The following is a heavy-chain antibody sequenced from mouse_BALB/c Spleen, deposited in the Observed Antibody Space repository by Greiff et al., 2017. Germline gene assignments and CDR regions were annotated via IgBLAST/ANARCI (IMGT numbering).Heavy chain of an antibody. CDR2: INPYNGDT. CDR3: ARSDRYGSMDY. D-gene: IGHD2-14*01. J-gene: IGHJ4*01. V-gene: IGHV1-20*02. Sequence: VQLQQSGPELVKPGASVKISCKASGYSFTGYFMNWVMQSHGKSLEWIGRINPYNGDTFYNQKFKGKATLTVDKSSSTAHMELRSLASEDSAVYYCARSDRYGSMDYWGQGTSVTVSS. CDR1: GYSFTGYF.